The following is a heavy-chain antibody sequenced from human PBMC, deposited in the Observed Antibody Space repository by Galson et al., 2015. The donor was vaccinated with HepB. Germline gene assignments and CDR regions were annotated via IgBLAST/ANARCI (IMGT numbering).Heavy chain of an antibody. CDR1: GYSFTNYW. Sequence: QSGAEVKKPGESLKISCKVFGYSFTNYWIAWVRQMPGKGLEWMGIIYASDSDTRYSPSFQGQVTISADKSISTAYLHWSSLKASDTAMYYCARRGSSTYFDYWGRGTLVTVSS. CDR3: ARRGSSTYFDY. V-gene: IGHV5-51*03. CDR2: IYASDSDT. J-gene: IGHJ4*02. D-gene: IGHD3-16*01.